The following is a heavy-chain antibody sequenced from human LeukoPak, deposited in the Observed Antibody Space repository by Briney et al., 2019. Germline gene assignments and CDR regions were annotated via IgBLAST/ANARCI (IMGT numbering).Heavy chain of an antibody. V-gene: IGHV4-59*08. Sequence: SETLSLTCAVSGGSINSYYWSWIRQPPGQGLEWIAYIYSSGDSNYSPSFKSRVTISVDTSKNQFSLKLTSVAAADTAIYYCARQPSGTAAFDIWGQGTMVIVSS. CDR2: IYSSGDS. CDR3: ARQPSGTAAFDI. J-gene: IGHJ3*02. D-gene: IGHD1/OR15-1a*01. CDR1: GGSINSYY.